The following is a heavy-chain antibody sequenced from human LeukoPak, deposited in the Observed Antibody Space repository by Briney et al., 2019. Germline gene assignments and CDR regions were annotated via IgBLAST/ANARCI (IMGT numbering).Heavy chain of an antibody. CDR1: GLAFNSFV. V-gene: IGHV3-23*01. J-gene: IGHJ4*02. Sequence: GGSLRLSCAASGLAFNSFVISWVRQAPGKELEWVSLISRGGDTTYYADSVKGRFTVSRDNSKNTLFLQMTSLRAEDTALYYCAKTSRAYSNYDSPYDYWGQGTLVTVSS. CDR2: ISRGGDTT. CDR3: AKTSRAYSNYDSPYDY. D-gene: IGHD4-11*01.